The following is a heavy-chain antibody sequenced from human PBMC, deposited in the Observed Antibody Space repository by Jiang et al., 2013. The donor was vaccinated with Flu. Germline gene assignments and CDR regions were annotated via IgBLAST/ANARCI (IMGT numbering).Heavy chain of an antibody. J-gene: IGHJ4*02. CDR3: ARLTVTNRIDY. V-gene: IGHV4-38-2*01. D-gene: IGHD4-17*01. CDR2: IYHSGNT. Sequence: PSETLSLTCGVSGYSISNGYYWGWIRQPPGKGLEWIGTIYHSGNTYYNPYLKSRVTISVDTSKNQFSLNVSSVTAADTAVFYCARLTVTNRIDYWGQGTLVTVSS. CDR1: GYSISNGYY.